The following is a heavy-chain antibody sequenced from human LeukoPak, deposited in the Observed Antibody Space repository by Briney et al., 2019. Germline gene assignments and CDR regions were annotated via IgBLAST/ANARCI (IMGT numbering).Heavy chain of an antibody. CDR2: ISGSGGST. CDR3: ANLPTVTTLDY. J-gene: IGHJ4*02. D-gene: IGHD4-17*01. V-gene: IGHV3-23*01. Sequence: GGSLRLSCAASGFTFSSYAMSWVRQAPGKGLERVSAISGSGGSTYYAASVKGRFTSSRDNYKNTLYLQMNSLRAEDTAVYYCANLPTVTTLDYWGQGTLVTVSS. CDR1: GFTFSSYA.